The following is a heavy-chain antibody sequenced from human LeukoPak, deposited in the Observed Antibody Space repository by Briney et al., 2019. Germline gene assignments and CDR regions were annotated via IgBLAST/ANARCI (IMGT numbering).Heavy chain of an antibody. V-gene: IGHV3-23*01. J-gene: IGHJ4*02. CDR1: GFTFSSYA. CDR2: ISNSGGNT. D-gene: IGHD2-15*01. CDR3: VLKVRFDY. Sequence: GGSLRLSCAASGFTFSSYAMSWVRQAPGKRLEWVSAISNSGGNTYCADSVKGRFTISRDNSKDTLSLQMNSLRAEDTAVYYCVLKVRFDYWGQGTLVTVSS.